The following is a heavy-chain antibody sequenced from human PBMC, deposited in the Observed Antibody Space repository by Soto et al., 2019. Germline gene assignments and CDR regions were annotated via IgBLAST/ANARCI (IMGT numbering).Heavy chain of an antibody. Sequence: SETLSLTCAVYGGSFSGYYWSWIRQPPGKGLEWIGYIYYSGSTNYNPSLKSRVTISVDTSKNQFSLKLSSVTAADTAVYYCARHVYDFWSGYRTYSFDYWGQGTLVTV. D-gene: IGHD3-3*01. V-gene: IGHV4-59*08. CDR2: IYYSGST. CDR1: GGSFSGYY. J-gene: IGHJ4*02. CDR3: ARHVYDFWSGYRTYSFDY.